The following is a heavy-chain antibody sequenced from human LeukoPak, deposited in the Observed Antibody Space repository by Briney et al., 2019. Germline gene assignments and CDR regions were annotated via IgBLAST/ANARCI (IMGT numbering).Heavy chain of an antibody. D-gene: IGHD3-22*01. CDR2: IIPIFGTA. CDR3: ARDWYGYYENAFDI. V-gene: IGHV1-69*05. CDR1: GGTFSSYA. Sequence: SVKVSCKASGGTFSSYAISWVRRAPGQGLEWMGGIIPIFGTANYAQKFQGRVTITTDESTSTAYMELSSLRSEDTAVYYCARDWYGYYENAFDIWGQGTMVTVSS. J-gene: IGHJ3*02.